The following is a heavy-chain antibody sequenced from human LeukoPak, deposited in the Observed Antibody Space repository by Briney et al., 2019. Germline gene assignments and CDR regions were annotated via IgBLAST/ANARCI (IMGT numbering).Heavy chain of an antibody. CDR2: ISYDSNFI. CDR1: GFTFSSYS. CDR3: SKEGGIVEPGRTGDY. V-gene: IGHV3-21*04. Sequence: GGSLRLSCVASGFTFSSYSVSWDRQAPEKGLEWVSSISYDSNFIYYADSVKGRFTISRDNARNSLYLQMNSLRAEDTAIYYCSKEGGIVEPGRTGDYWGQGTLVTVSS. D-gene: IGHD1-26*01. J-gene: IGHJ4*02.